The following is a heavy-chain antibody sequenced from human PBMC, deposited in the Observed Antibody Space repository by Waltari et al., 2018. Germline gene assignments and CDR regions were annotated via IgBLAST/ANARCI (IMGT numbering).Heavy chain of an antibody. CDR3: ARDRPDIAARRMAPFDY. J-gene: IGHJ4*02. Sequence: QVQLVQSGAEVKKPGSSVKVSCKASGGTFSSYAISWVRQAPGQGLEWMGRIIPIFGTANYAQKFQGRVTITADKSTSTAYMELSSLRSEDTAVYYCARDRPDIAARRMAPFDYWGQGTLVTVSS. CDR2: IIPIFGTA. D-gene: IGHD6-6*01. CDR1: GGTFSSYA. V-gene: IGHV1-69*08.